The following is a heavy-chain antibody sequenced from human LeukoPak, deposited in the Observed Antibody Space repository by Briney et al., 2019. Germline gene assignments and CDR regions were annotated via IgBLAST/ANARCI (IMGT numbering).Heavy chain of an antibody. V-gene: IGHV3-53*01. CDR2: VYSGGST. CDR1: GFTVSSNY. J-gene: IGHJ4*02. CDR3: ARDKAGNRYFDS. D-gene: IGHD6-19*01. Sequence: GGSLRLSCAASGFTVSSNYMSWVRQAPGKGLDWVSIVYSGGSTYYADSVKGRFTISRDNSKNTLYLQMNSLRAEDTAMYYCARDKAGNRYFDSWGQGTLVTVSS.